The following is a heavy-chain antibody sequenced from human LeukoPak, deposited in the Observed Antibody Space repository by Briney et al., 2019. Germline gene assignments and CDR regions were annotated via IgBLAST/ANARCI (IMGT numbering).Heavy chain of an antibody. Sequence: SSETLSLTCAVYGGSFSGYYWSWIRQPPGKGLEWIGEINHSGSTNYNPSLKSRVTISVDPSKNQFSLKLSSVTAADTAVYYCALVITMVRGVIPTGWFDPWGQGTLVTVSS. V-gene: IGHV4-34*01. D-gene: IGHD3-10*01. CDR3: ALVITMVRGVIPTGWFDP. J-gene: IGHJ5*02. CDR2: INHSGST. CDR1: GGSFSGYY.